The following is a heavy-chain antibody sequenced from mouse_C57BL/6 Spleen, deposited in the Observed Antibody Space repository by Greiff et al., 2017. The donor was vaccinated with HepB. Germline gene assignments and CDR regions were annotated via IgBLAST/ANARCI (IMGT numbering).Heavy chain of an antibody. D-gene: IGHD2-1*01. Sequence: EVMLVESGGGLVKPGGSPKLSCAASGFTFSSYAMSWVRQTPEKRLEWVATISDGGSYTYYPDNVKGRFTISRDNAKNNLYLQMSHLKSEDTAMYYCARDYGNYDFDYWGQGTTLTVSS. J-gene: IGHJ2*01. CDR2: ISDGGSYT. CDR3: ARDYGNYDFDY. V-gene: IGHV5-4*01. CDR1: GFTFSSYA.